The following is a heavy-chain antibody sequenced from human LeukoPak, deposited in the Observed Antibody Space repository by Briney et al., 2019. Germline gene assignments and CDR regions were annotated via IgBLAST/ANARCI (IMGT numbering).Heavy chain of an antibody. CDR2: ISVRSNYR. V-gene: IGHV3-21*01. J-gene: IGHJ4*02. D-gene: IGHD3-22*01. CDR1: GYTFSDFS. Sequence: GGSLTLSCAASGYTFSDFSVNWVRQAPGKWLEWVSSISVRSNYRYYADSVRGRFTISRDDARDSLFLQMNSLRAEDTAVYFCVRLRRNSDRSGYYYYYDYWGQGTLVTVSS. CDR3: VRLRRNSDRSGYYYYYDY.